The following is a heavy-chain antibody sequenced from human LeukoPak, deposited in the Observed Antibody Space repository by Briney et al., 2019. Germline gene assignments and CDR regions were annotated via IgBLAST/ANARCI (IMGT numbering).Heavy chain of an antibody. CDR3: AKVVPDCSSTSCYRFYYYYGMDV. CDR2: ISGSGGST. V-gene: IGHV3-23*01. Sequence: GGSLRLSCAASGFTFSSYAKSWVRQAPGKGLEWVSAISGSGGSTYYADSVKGRFTISRDNSKNTLYLQMNSLRAEDTAVYYCAKVVPDCSSTSCYRFYYYYGMDVWGQGTTVTVSS. D-gene: IGHD2-2*02. J-gene: IGHJ6*02. CDR1: GFTFSSYA.